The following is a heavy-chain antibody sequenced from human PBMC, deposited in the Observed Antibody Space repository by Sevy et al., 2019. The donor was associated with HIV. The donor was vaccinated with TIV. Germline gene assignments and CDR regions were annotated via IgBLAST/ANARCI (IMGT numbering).Heavy chain of an antibody. CDR1: GFTFSSYS. CDR3: ARGAPPYYYGSGSYFVY. J-gene: IGHJ4*02. D-gene: IGHD3-10*01. CDR2: ISSSSSTI. V-gene: IGHV3-48*02. Sequence: GGCLRLSCAASGFTFSSYSMNWVRQAPGKGLEWVSYISSSSSTIYYADSVKGRFTISRDNAKNSLYLQMNSLRDEDTAVYYCARGAPPYYYGSGSYFVYWGQGTLVTVSS.